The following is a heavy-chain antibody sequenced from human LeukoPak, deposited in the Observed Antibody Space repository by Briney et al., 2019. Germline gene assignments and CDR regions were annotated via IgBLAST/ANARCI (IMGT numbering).Heavy chain of an antibody. CDR3: ARHPRPIAAAGTRGGMDV. Sequence: SETLSLTCTVSGASVNSGNYYWTWIRQPAGIRLEWIGRIYTSGSTNYNPSLKSRVTISVDTSQNHFSLKLSSVTAADTAVYYCARHPRPIAAAGTRGGMDVWGKGTTVTVSS. CDR1: GASVNSGNYY. J-gene: IGHJ6*03. D-gene: IGHD6-13*01. V-gene: IGHV4-61*02. CDR2: IYTSGST.